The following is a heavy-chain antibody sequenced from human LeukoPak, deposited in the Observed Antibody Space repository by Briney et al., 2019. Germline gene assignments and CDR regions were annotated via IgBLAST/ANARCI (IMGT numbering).Heavy chain of an antibody. CDR1: GYSFTTHW. CDR2: IYPDDSNT. D-gene: IGHD3-16*01. J-gene: IGHJ5*02. V-gene: IGHV5-51*01. CDR3: ARLEEDLTLGVAGYWFVP. Sequence: GESLKISCKGSGYSFTTHWIGWVRQMPGKGLEWMGIIYPDDSNTRYSPSFQGQVTLSADKSINTAYLQWSNLRASDTAMYYCARLEEDLTLGVAGYWFVPWGQGTLVTVS.